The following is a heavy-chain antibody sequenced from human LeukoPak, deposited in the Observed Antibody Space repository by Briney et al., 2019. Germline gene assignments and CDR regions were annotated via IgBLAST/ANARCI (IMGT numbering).Heavy chain of an antibody. CDR2: ISYDGSNK. J-gene: IGHJ6*02. CDR1: GFTFSSYA. V-gene: IGHV3-30-3*01. D-gene: IGHD2-15*01. Sequence: PGRSLRLPCAASGFTFSSYAMHWVRQAPGKGLEWVAVISYDGSNKYYADSVKGRFTISRDNSRNTLYLQMNSLRAEDTAVYYCARDCGGSCYSGGPPYGMDVWGQGTTVTVSS. CDR3: ARDCGGSCYSGGPPYGMDV.